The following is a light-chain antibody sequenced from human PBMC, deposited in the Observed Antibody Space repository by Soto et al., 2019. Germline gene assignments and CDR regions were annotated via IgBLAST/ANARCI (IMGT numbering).Light chain of an antibody. V-gene: IGKV3-11*01. CDR1: QSVSSY. CDR2: DAS. J-gene: IGKJ1*01. Sequence: EIVLTQSPATLSLSPGERATLSCRASQSVSSYFAWYQQKPGQTPRLLIYDASNRATGIPDRFCGSGSGTDFTITISILDPEDFEIYYCQLRTCWPVTCGQGTRVEIK. CDR3: QLRTCWPVT.